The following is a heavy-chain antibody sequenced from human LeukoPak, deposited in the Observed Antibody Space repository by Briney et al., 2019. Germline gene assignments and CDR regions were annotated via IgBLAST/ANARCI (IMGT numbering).Heavy chain of an antibody. Sequence: GKGLEWISYISGSSTTMYYADSVKGRFTISRDNAKNSLYLQMNSLRAEDTAVYYCAKGLDGWGQGTLVTVSS. CDR3: AKGLDG. V-gene: IGHV3-48*04. J-gene: IGHJ4*02. CDR2: ISGSSTTM.